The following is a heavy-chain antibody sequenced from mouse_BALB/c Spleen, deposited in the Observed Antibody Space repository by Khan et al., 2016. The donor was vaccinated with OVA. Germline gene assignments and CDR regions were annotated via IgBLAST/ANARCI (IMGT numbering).Heavy chain of an antibody. CDR3: AIRDYFDY. CDR2: ISTDSVNT. J-gene: IGHJ2*01. CDR1: GYTFTDYS. Sequence: QVQLQQSGPELVRPGVSVKISCKGSGYTFTDYSMHWVKQSHAKSLEWNGVISTDSVNTNYNQKFKGKATLTVDKSSSTAYMELARMTSEDSAIYYCAIRDYFDYWGQGTTLTVSS. V-gene: IGHV1S137*01.